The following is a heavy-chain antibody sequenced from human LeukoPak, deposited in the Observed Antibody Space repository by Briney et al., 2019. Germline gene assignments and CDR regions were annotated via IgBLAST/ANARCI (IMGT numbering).Heavy chain of an antibody. V-gene: IGHV1-3*01. CDR3: ARDGDMAARDY. CDR2: INAGNGNT. D-gene: IGHD4-17*01. J-gene: IGHJ4*02. CDR1: GYTFTSYA. Sequence: ASVKVSCEASGYTFTSYAMHWVRQAPGQRLEWMGWINAGNGNTKYSQKFQGRVTITRDTSASTAYMELSSLRSEDTAVYYCARDGDMAARDYWGQGTLVTVSS.